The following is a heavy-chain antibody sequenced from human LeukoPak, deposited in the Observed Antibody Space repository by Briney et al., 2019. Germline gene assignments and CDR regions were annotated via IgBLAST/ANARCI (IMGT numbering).Heavy chain of an antibody. V-gene: IGHV3-7*01. J-gene: IGHJ4*02. CDR3: ARVPGYSSSWSYFDY. CDR2: IKQDGSEK. D-gene: IGHD6-13*01. CDR1: GFTFSSYW. Sequence: PGGSLRLSCAASGFTFSSYWMSWVRQAPGKGLEWVANIKQDGSEKYYVDSVKGRFTTSRDNAKNSLYLQMNSLRAEDTAVYYCARVPGYSSSWSYFDYWGQGTLVTVSS.